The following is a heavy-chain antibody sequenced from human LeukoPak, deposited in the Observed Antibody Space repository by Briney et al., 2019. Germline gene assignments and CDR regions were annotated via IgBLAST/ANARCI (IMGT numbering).Heavy chain of an antibody. CDR2: ISSNGGST. CDR1: GFTFSSYA. D-gene: IGHD3-22*01. J-gene: IGHJ4*02. CDR3: ARDRGRYYYDSSGYYDY. V-gene: IGHV3-64*01. Sequence: PGGSLRLSCAASGFTFSSYAMHWVRQAPGKGLEYVSAISSNGGSTYYANSVKGRFTISRDNSKNTLYLQMGSLRAEDMAVYYCARDRGRYYYDSSGYYDYWGQGTLATVSS.